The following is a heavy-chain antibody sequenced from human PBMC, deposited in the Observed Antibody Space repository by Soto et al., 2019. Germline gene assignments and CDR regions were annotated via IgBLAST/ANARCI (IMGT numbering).Heavy chain of an antibody. CDR2: IVPIFGIP. J-gene: IGHJ5*02. Sequence: ASVKVSCKASGGTFSTTAITWVRQAPGQGLEWMGWIVPIFGIPNYAQKFQGRLAITADKSTNTAYMELISLRSEDTAVYYCARDSHSAGGWFDPWGLGTLVTVS. V-gene: IGHV1-69*10. CDR3: ARDSHSAGGWFDP. D-gene: IGHD2-15*01. CDR1: GGTFSTTA.